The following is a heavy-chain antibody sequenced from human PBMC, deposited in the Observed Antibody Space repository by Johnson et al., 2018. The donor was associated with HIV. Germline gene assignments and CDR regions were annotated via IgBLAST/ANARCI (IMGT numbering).Heavy chain of an antibody. J-gene: IGHJ3*01. Sequence: QMQLVESGGGVVQPGRSLRLSCAASGFTFSSYGMHWVRQAPGKGLEWVAFIRYDGSNKYYADSVKGRFTIFRDNAKSSLYLQMNSLRVEDTAIYYCARRMVVGYHALDFWGQGTVVSVPS. V-gene: IGHV3-33*01. D-gene: IGHD2-21*01. CDR2: IRYDGSNK. CDR3: ARRMVVGYHALDF. CDR1: GFTFSSYG.